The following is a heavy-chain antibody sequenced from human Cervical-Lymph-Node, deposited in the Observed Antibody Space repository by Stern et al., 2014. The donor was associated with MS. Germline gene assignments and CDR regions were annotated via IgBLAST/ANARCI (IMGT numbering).Heavy chain of an antibody. D-gene: IGHD2-15*01. J-gene: IGHJ3*02. CDR3: ARMGRYCSGGSCYDRGAFDI. CDR1: GFSLSTSEMR. Sequence: ESGPALVKPTQTLTLTCTFSGFSLSTSEMRVNWIRQPPGKALEWLARIDWDDDKFYSTSLKTRLTISKDTSKNQVVLTMTNMDPVDTATYYCARMGRYCSGGSCYDRGAFDIWGQGTMVTVSS. CDR2: IDWDDDK. V-gene: IGHV2-70*04.